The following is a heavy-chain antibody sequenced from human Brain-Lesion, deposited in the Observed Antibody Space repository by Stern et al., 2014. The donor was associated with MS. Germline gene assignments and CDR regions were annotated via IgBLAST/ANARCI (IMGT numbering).Heavy chain of an antibody. CDR1: GYIFTGYY. CDR3: ARDQRGITIFGVGTDYYYLGMDV. V-gene: IGHV1-2*02. CDR2: ITTNTSDP. Sequence: VQLLESGADVTTPGASVRVSCKTSGYIFTGYYIHWVRQAPGPGLDWMACITTNTSDPKYAQKFQSRVTMSRDTYSSTAYVELSSLTSDDTAVYYCARDQRGITIFGVGTDYYYLGMDVWGQGTTVTVSS. J-gene: IGHJ6*02. D-gene: IGHD3-3*01.